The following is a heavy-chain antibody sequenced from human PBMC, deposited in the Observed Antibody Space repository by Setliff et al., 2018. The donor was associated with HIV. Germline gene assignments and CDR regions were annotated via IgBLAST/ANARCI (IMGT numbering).Heavy chain of an antibody. CDR1: GGTFSSYA. J-gene: IGHJ5*02. CDR2: LIPIYAAS. V-gene: IGHV1-69*05. Sequence: SVKVSCKSSGGTFSSYAISWVRQAPGQGLEWMGGLIPIYAASDYAQKLQGRVTISTDESARTAYMELRSLRSEDTAVYYCAVGPHGDYELGWFDLWGQGTLVTVSS. CDR3: AVGPHGDYELGWFDL. D-gene: IGHD4-17*01.